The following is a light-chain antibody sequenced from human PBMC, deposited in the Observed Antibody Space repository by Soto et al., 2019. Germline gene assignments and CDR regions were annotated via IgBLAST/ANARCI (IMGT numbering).Light chain of an antibody. CDR1: QSVSSSY. CDR2: GAT. CDR3: QQHNSYST. Sequence: EIVLTQSPGTLSLSPGERATLSCRASQSVSSSYLAWYQQRRGQAPRLLIYGATSRATGIPDRFSGSGSGTEFTLTISSLQPDDFATYYCQQHNSYSTFGQGTKVDIK. V-gene: IGKV3-20*01. J-gene: IGKJ1*01.